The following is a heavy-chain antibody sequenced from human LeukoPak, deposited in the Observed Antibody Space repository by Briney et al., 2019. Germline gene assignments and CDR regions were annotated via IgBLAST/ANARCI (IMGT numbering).Heavy chain of an antibody. CDR1: GYTFTSYG. D-gene: IGHD2-15*01. J-gene: IGHJ3*02. Sequence: GASVKVSCKPSGYTFTSYGISWVREAPGHGLEWRGWISAYNGYTNYAQELQGRVTMTTDTSTSTAYMELRSLRSDDTAVYYCARDGVVAAHDAFDIWGQGTMVTVSS. CDR3: ARDGVVAAHDAFDI. V-gene: IGHV1-18*01. CDR2: ISAYNGYT.